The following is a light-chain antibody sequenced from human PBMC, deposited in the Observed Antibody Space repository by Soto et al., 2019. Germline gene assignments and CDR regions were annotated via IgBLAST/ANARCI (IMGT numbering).Light chain of an antibody. CDR3: CSYAGSRI. Sequence: QSVLTQPPSASGNPGQRVTISCSGSTSNVGTNTVNWYQQLPGTAPKLLIFNNNNRPSGVPARFSGSSSGTSASLAISDLQSEDEADYYCCSYAGSRIFGPGTKVTVL. J-gene: IGLJ1*01. CDR1: TSNVGTNT. CDR2: NNN. V-gene: IGLV1-44*01.